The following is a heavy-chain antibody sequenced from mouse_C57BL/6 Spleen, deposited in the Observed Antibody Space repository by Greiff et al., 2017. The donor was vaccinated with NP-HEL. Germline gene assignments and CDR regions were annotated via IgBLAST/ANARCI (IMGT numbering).Heavy chain of an antibody. CDR1: GFTFSDYG. CDR2: ISSGSSTI. J-gene: IGHJ2*01. D-gene: IGHD1-1*01. V-gene: IGHV5-17*01. CDR3: ARPPLYYGSSSYYFDY. Sequence: EVKLVESGGGLVKPGGSLKLSCAASGFTFSDYGMHWVRQAPEKGLEWVAYISSGSSTIYYADTVKGRFTISRDNAKSTLFLQMTSLRSEDTAMYYCARPPLYYGSSSYYFDYWGQGTTLTVSS.